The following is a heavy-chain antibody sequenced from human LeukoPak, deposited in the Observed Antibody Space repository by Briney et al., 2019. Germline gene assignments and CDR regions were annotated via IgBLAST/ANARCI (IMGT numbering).Heavy chain of an antibody. CDR1: GGTFSSYA. Sequence: ASVKVSCKASGGTFSSYAISWVRQAPGQGLEWMGIINPSGGSTSYAQKFQGRVTMTRDMSTSTVYMELSSLRSEDTAVYYCARDDSSGYEAFGAFDIWGQGTMVTVSS. CDR3: ARDDSSGYEAFGAFDI. D-gene: IGHD3-22*01. J-gene: IGHJ3*02. CDR2: INPSGGST. V-gene: IGHV1-46*01.